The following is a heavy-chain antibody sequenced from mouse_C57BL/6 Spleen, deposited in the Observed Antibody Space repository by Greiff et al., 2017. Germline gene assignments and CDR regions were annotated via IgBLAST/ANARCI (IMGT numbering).Heavy chain of an antibody. J-gene: IGHJ1*03. CDR1: DSEVFPIAY. CDR3: ARRCYDGYYDWYFDV. CDR2: ILPCIGRT. Sequence: VQLQQSGSELRSPGSSVKLSCKDFDSEVFPIAYMSWVRQKPGHGFEWIGGILPCIGRTFYGEKFEDKATLEADTLSNTAYLELNSQTYEDSTIYYCARRCYDGYYDWYFDVWGTGTTVTVAS. V-gene: IGHV15-2*01. D-gene: IGHD2-3*01.